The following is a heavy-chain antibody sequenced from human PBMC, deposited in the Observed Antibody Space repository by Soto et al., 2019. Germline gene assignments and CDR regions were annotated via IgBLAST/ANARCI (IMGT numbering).Heavy chain of an antibody. V-gene: IGHV4-34*01. CDR2: INHSGST. Sequence: QVQLQQWGAGLLKPSETLSLTCAVYGGSFSGYYWSWIRQPPGKGLEWIGEINHSGSTNYNPSLKLRVTISVDTSKNQFSLKLSSVTAADTAVYYCARGRSGSYRGWFDPWGQGTLVTVSS. CDR1: GGSFSGYY. J-gene: IGHJ5*02. D-gene: IGHD1-26*01. CDR3: ARGRSGSYRGWFDP.